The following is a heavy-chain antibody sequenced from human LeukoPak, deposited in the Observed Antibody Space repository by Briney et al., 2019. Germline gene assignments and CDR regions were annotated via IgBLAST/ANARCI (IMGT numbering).Heavy chain of an antibody. V-gene: IGHV4-59*01. D-gene: IGHD5-12*01. CDR1: GGSISSYY. Sequence: SETLSLTCTVSGGSISSYYWSWIRQPPWKGLEWIGYIYYSGSTNYNPSLKSRVTISVDTSKNQFSLKLSSVAAADTAVYYCARDRYSDYGRYYYGMDVWGQGTTVTVSS. CDR2: IYYSGST. J-gene: IGHJ6*02. CDR3: ARDRYSDYGRYYYGMDV.